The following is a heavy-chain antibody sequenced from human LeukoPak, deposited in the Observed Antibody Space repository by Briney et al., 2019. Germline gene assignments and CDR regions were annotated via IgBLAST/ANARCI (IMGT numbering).Heavy chain of an antibody. CDR3: ARELDSSDRYHYYGMDV. CDR1: GGTFSSYA. V-gene: IGHV1-69*04. CDR2: IIPIFGIA. D-gene: IGHD3-22*01. Sequence: SVKVSCKASGGTFSSYAISWVRQAPGQGLEWMGRIIPIFGIANYAQKFQGRVTIAADKSTSTAYMELSSLRSEDTAVYYCARELDSSDRYHYYGMDVWGQGTTVTVSS. J-gene: IGHJ6*02.